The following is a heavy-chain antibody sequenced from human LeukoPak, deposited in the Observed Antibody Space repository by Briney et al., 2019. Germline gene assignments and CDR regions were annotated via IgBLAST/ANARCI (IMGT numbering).Heavy chain of an antibody. J-gene: IGHJ5*02. CDR1: GYTFTGYY. D-gene: IGHD3-10*01. CDR3: AREGRTMVRAWGTTNWFDP. CDR2: INPNSGGT. V-gene: IGHV1-2*02. Sequence: RASVKVSCKASGYTFTGYYMHWVRQAPGQGLEWMGWINPNSGGTNYAQKFQGRVTMTRDTSISTAYMELSRLRSDDTAVYYCAREGRTMVRAWGTTNWFDPWGQGTLVTVSS.